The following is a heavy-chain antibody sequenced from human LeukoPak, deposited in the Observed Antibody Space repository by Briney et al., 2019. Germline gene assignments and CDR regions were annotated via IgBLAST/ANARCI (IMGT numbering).Heavy chain of an antibody. V-gene: IGHV3-20*04. CDR1: GFTFDEYG. Sequence: GGSLRLSCAASGFTFDEYGMSWVRQAPGKGLECVSGINWNGGSTGYADSVKGRFTISRDNAKNSLYLQMNSLRAEDTALYYCARDLKYSSGWSYFDYWGQGTLVTVSS. J-gene: IGHJ4*02. CDR2: INWNGGST. D-gene: IGHD6-19*01. CDR3: ARDLKYSSGWSYFDY.